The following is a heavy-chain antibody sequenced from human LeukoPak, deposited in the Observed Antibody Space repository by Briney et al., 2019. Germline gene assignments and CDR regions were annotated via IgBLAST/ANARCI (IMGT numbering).Heavy chain of an antibody. D-gene: IGHD3-10*01. V-gene: IGHV3-23*01. CDR3: AKVSYYGVSGYFDY. CDR2: ISGSGGST. J-gene: IGHJ4*02. CDR1: GFTFSSYA. Sequence: PGGSLRLSCAASGFTFSSYAMSWVRQAPGKGLEWVSAISGSGGSTYYVDSVKGRFTISRDNSKNTLYLQMNSLRAEDTAVYYCAKVSYYGVSGYFDYWGQGTLVTVSS.